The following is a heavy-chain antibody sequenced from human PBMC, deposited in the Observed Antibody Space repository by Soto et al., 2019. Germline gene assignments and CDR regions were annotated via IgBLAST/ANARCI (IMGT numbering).Heavy chain of an antibody. CDR1: DGSVNSGNYQ. D-gene: IGHD6-13*01. CDR3: AKVTKRAAAGRYEYYKYGMDV. Sequence: SETLSLTCSVSDGSVNSGNYQWNWIRQLPGKGLEWIGYIYYSGTAHYNPSLKSRVTISLDKSKNQFSLKLTSVTTADTAVYYCAKVTKRAAAGRYEYYKYGMDVWGQGTTVTVSS. J-gene: IGHJ6*02. CDR2: IYYSGTA. V-gene: IGHV4-61*01.